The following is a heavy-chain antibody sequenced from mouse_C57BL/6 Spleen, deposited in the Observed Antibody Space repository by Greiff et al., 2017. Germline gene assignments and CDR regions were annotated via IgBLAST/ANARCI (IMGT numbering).Heavy chain of an antibody. V-gene: IGHV14-2*01. CDR3: SRAQATSSWFAY. Sequence: VQLKQSGAELVKPGASVTLSCTASGFNFKDYYMHWVKQRTEQGLEWIGRIDPEDGETKYAPKFQGKATITADTSSNTAYLQLSSLTSEDTAVYYCSRAQATSSWFAYWGQGTLVTVSA. D-gene: IGHD3-2*02. CDR1: GFNFKDYY. J-gene: IGHJ3*01. CDR2: IDPEDGET.